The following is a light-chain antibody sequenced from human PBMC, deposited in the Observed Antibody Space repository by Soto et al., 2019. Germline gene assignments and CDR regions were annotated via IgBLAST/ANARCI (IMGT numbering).Light chain of an antibody. CDR3: QSYDSSLSGSV. J-gene: IGLJ2*01. V-gene: IGLV1-40*01. CDR1: TSNIGAGYD. Sequence: ELTQPSSVSGAPGQRVTISCTGNTSNIGAGYDVHWYQQLPGAAPKVLIQSDTKRPSGVPDRFSGSKSGTSASLAITGLQAEDEADYYCQSYDSSLSGSVFGGGTKLTVL. CDR2: SDT.